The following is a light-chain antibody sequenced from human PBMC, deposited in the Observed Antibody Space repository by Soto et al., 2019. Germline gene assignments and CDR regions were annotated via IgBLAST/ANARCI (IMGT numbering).Light chain of an antibody. J-gene: IGKJ1*01. CDR2: GAS. CDR3: QQYGSSPRT. CDR1: RGVSANY. V-gene: IGKV3-20*01. Sequence: NLLTQSPGTLSLSPGEGATLSCRASRGVSANYLAWYQRKPGQAPTLLIYGASIRAAGIPDRFSGSGSGTDFTLTIRRLEPDDFAVYYCQQYGSSPRTFGQGTKVDIK.